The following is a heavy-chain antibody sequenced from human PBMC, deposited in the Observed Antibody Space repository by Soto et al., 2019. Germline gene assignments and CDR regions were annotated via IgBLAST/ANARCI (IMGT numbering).Heavy chain of an antibody. CDR2: IIAFIGTA. CDR3: ARGGSWYLGYYSGMDV. J-gene: IGHJ6*02. D-gene: IGHD6-13*01. Sequence: ASVKVSCKASGYTFSSYAISWVRQAPGQGLEWMGGIIAFIGTANYAQKFQGRVTMTTDTSTSTAYMEMRSLRSDDTAVYYCARGGSWYLGYYSGMDVWGQGTTVTVSS. CDR1: GYTFSSYA. V-gene: IGHV1-18*01.